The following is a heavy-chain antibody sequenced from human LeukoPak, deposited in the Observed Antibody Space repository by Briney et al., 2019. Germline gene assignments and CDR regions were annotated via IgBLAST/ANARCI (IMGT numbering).Heavy chain of an antibody. CDR1: GGTFSSYA. J-gene: IGHJ6*04. D-gene: IGHD3-10*01. V-gene: IGHV1-69*01. CDR3: ARDRTGSGCMDV. CDR2: IIPIFGTA. Sequence: SVKVSCKASGGTFSSYAISWVRQAPGQELEWMGGIIPIFGTANYAQKFQGRVTITADESTSTAYMELSSLRSEDTAVYYCARDRTGSGCMDVWGKGTTVTVSS.